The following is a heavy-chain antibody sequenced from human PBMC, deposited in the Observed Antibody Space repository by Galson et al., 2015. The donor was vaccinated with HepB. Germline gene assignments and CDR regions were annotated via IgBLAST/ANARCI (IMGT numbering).Heavy chain of an antibody. J-gene: IGHJ6*02. CDR3: ARDPHNGSVSYYYYGMDV. D-gene: IGHD3-10*01. CDR2: IIPIFGTA. V-gene: IGHV1-69*13. CDR1: GGTFSSYA. Sequence: SVKVSCKASGGTFSSYAISWVRQAPGQGLEWMGGIIPIFGTANYAQKFQGRVAITADESTSTAYMELSSLRSEDTAVYYCARDPHNGSVSYYYYGMDVWGQGTTVTVSS.